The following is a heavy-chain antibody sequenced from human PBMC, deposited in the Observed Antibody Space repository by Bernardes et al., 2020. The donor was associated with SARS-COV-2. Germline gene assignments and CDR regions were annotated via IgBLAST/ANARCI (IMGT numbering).Heavy chain of an antibody. CDR3: AREKGPYTSGFSNWFDP. D-gene: IGHD6-19*01. V-gene: IGHV1-2*04. Sequence: ASMKVSCKASGYTFTGYYINWVRQAPGQGLEWMGWINPNSGDTKYARKFQGWVTMTRDTSIRTAYMEMSRLKSDDTAVYYCAREKGPYTSGFSNWFDPWGQGTLVTVSS. J-gene: IGHJ5*02. CDR1: GYTFTGYY. CDR2: INPNSGDT.